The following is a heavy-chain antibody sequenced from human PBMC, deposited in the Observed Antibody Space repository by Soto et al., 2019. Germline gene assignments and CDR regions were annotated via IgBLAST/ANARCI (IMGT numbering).Heavy chain of an antibody. CDR1: GYTFTGYY. CDR3: ASRYPDYYYGMDV. D-gene: IGHD2-15*01. V-gene: IGHV1-2*02. J-gene: IGHJ6*02. CDR2: INPNSGGT. Sequence: ASVKVSFKASGYTFTGYYMHWVRQAPGQGLEWMGWINPNSGGTNYAQKFQGRVTMTRDTSISTAYMEQSRLRSDDTAVYYCASRYPDYYYGMDVWGQGTTVTVSS.